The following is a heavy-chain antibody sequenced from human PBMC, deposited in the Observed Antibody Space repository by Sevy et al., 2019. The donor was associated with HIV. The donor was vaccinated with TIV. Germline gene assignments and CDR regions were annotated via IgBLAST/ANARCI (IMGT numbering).Heavy chain of an antibody. CDR2: IIPIFGTA. D-gene: IGHD2-2*01. CDR1: GGTFSSYA. Sequence: ASVKVSCKASGGTFSSYAISWVRQAPGQGLEWMGGIIPIFGTANYALKFQGRVTITADESTSTAYMELSSLRSEDTAVYYCARGADIVVVPAALSTHYGMDVWGQGTTVTVSS. CDR3: ARGADIVVVPAALSTHYGMDV. V-gene: IGHV1-69*13. J-gene: IGHJ6*02.